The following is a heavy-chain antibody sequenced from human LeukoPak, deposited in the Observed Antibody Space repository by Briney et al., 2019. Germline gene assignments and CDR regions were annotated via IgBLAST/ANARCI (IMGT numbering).Heavy chain of an antibody. CDR1: GYTFTSYY. V-gene: IGHV1-46*01. D-gene: IGHD6-6*01. J-gene: IGHJ6*02. CDR3: ARWIAARLITPGPPPVYGMDV. Sequence: ASVKVSCKASGYTFTSYYMHWVRQAPGQGLEWMGIINPSGGSTSYAQKFQGRVTMTRDTSTSTVYMGLSSLRSEDTAVYYCARWIAARLITPGPPPVYGMDVWGQGTTVTVSS. CDR2: INPSGGST.